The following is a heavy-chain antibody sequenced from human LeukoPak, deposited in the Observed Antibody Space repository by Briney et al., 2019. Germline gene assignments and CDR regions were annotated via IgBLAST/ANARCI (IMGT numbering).Heavy chain of an antibody. J-gene: IGHJ4*02. Sequence: GGSLRLSCAASGFTFSVYSMNGVRQAPGKGREGASSIGSASSYMYYADSVKGRFTISRDNARNSLYLQMDSLRAEDTAVYYCARDFYCARSNCYTVDYWGQGTLVTVSS. V-gene: IGHV3-21*01. CDR1: GFTFSVYS. CDR2: IGSASSYM. CDR3: ARDFYCARSNCYTVDY. D-gene: IGHD2-2*02.